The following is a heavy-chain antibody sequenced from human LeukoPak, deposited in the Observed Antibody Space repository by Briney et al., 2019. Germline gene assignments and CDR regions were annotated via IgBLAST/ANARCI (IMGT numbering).Heavy chain of an antibody. CDR1: GFTFSSYA. J-gene: IGHJ4*02. CDR2: ISYDGSNK. V-gene: IGHV3-30-3*01. Sequence: GGSLRLSCAASGFTFSSYAMHWVRQAPGKGLEWVAVISYDGSNKYYADSVKGRFTISRDNSKNTLYLQMNSLRAEDTAVYYCATLVNRAGGYWGQGTLVTVSS. CDR3: ATLVNRAGGY. D-gene: IGHD1-14*01.